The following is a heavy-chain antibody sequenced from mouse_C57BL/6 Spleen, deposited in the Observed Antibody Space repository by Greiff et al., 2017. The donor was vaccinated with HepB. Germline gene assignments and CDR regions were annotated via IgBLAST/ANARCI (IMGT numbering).Heavy chain of an antibody. V-gene: IGHV5-9-1*02. CDR2: ISSGGDYI. D-gene: IGHD2-5*01. CDR1: GFTFSSYA. Sequence: EVKVEESGEGLVKPGGSLKLSCAASGFTFSSYAMSWVRQTPEKRLEWVAYISSGGDYIYYADTVKGRFTIYRDNARNTLYLQMSSLKSEDTAMYYCTRDRGYSNGFDYWGQGTTLTVSS. J-gene: IGHJ2*01. CDR3: TRDRGYSNGFDY.